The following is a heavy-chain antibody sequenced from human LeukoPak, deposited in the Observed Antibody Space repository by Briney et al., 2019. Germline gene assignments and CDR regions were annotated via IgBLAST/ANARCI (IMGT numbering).Heavy chain of an antibody. CDR3: ASWGRVVVAAIRRDY. CDR1: GFTFSSYS. V-gene: IGHV3-21*01. CDR2: ISSSSSYI. Sequence: GGSLRLSCAASGFTFSSYSMNWVRQAPGKGLEWVSSISSSSSYIYYADSVKGRFTISRDSAKNSLYLQMNSLRAEDTAVYYCASWGRVVVAAIRRDYWGQGTLVTVSS. J-gene: IGHJ4*02. D-gene: IGHD2-15*01.